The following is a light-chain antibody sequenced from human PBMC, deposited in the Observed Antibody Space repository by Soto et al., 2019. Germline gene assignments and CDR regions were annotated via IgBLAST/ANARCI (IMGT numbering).Light chain of an antibody. Sequence: QSVLTQPASVSGSPGQSITISCTGTSSDVGGYNDVSWYQQHPRKAPKLMIYDVSNRPSGVSNRFSGSKSGNTASLTISGLQAEDEADYYCSSYTSSSTPCVFGTGTKLTVL. J-gene: IGLJ1*01. CDR2: DVS. V-gene: IGLV2-14*01. CDR1: SSDVGGYND. CDR3: SSYTSSSTPCV.